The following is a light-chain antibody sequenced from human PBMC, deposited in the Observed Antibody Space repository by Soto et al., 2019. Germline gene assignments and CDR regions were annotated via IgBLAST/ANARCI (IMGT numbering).Light chain of an antibody. Sequence: QSVLTQPASVSGSPGQSINISCTGTSSDVVGYNYVSWYQHHPGKAPKLIIYDVSNRPSGVSNPFSGSKSGNTASLTISGLQPEDDADYYCSSYTTSNTRQIVFGTGTKVTVL. CDR2: DVS. CDR1: SSDVVGYNY. J-gene: IGLJ1*01. CDR3: SSYTTSNTRQIV. V-gene: IGLV2-14*03.